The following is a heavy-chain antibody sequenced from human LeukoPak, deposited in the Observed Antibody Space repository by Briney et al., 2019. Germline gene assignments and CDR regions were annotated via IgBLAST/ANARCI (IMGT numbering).Heavy chain of an antibody. CDR1: GGSISSSSYY. J-gene: IGHJ4*02. CDR3: TRVRYCSSTSCYGWGYFDY. D-gene: IGHD2-2*01. V-gene: IGHV4-39*01. CDR2: IYYIGST. Sequence: SETLSLTCSVSGGSISSSSYYWGWIRQPPGKGLEWIGRIYYIGSTYYNPPIKSRVTISVDTSKTQFSLRLSSVSAADTAVYYCTRVRYCSSTSCYGWGYFDYWGQGTLVTVSS.